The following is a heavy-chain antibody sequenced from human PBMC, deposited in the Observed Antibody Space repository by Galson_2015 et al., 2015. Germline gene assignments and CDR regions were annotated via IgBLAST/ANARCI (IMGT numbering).Heavy chain of an antibody. J-gene: IGHJ4*02. Sequence: SLRLSCAASGFTFSSYAMSWVRQAPGKGLEWVSTISGSGGSTYYADSVKGRFTISRDNSKTTLYLQMNSLRAEDTAVYYCAKDPRIKSYSSGWYFAYWGQGTLVTVSS. V-gene: IGHV3-23*01. CDR1: GFTFSSYA. CDR2: ISGSGGST. D-gene: IGHD6-19*01. CDR3: AKDPRIKSYSSGWYFAY.